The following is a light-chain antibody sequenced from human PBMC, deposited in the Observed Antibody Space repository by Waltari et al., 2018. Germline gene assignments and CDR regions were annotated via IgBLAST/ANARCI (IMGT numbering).Light chain of an antibody. J-gene: IGLJ7*01. Sequence: QAVVTQEPSLTVSPGGTVTLTCGSSTGTVTSGHYPYWFQQKPGQAPRTLIYDTTNKKSWTPARFSGSLIGGKAALTLLGAQAEDEADYYCLLSHNDVPVFGGDTHLTVL. CDR1: TGTVTSGHY. CDR2: DTT. V-gene: IGLV7-46*02. CDR3: LLSHNDVPV.